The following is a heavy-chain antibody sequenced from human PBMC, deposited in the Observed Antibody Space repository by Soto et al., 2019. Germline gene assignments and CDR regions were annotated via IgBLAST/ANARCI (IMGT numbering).Heavy chain of an antibody. Sequence: PGGSLRLSCAASGFTFSSYAMSWVRQAPGKGLEWVSAISCSGGSTYYADSVKGRFTISRDNSKNTLYPQMNSLRAEDTAVYYCARDGDQLRPFNHWGQGTLFTVSS. CDR1: GFTFSSYA. CDR2: ISCSGGST. CDR3: ARDGDQLRPFNH. J-gene: IGHJ4*02. V-gene: IGHV3-23*01. D-gene: IGHD4-17*01.